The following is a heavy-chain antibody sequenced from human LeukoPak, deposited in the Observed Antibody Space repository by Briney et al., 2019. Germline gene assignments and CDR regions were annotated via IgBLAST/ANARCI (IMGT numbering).Heavy chain of an antibody. CDR1: GFTFSSYW. D-gene: IGHD6-6*01. CDR2: IYPGDSDT. Sequence: GESLKISCKGSGFTFSSYWIGWVRRMPGKGLEWMGIIYPGDSDTRYSPSFQGQVTISADNSITTAYLQWSSLKASDTAMYYCARSAAARRGLYFDYWGQGTLVTISS. J-gene: IGHJ4*02. CDR3: ARSAAARRGLYFDY. V-gene: IGHV5-51*01.